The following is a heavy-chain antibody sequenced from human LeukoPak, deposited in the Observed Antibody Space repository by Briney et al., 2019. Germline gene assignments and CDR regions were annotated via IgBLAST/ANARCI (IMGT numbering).Heavy chain of an antibody. D-gene: IGHD1-26*01. CDR2: IIPIFGTA. Sequence: WASVKVSCKASGGTFSSYAISWVRQAPGQGLEWMGGIIPIFGTANYAQKFQGRVTITADESTSTAYMELSSLRSEDTAVYYCARGRIVGATGYFQHWGQGTLVTVSS. CDR1: GGTFSSYA. J-gene: IGHJ1*01. V-gene: IGHV1-69*13. CDR3: ARGRIVGATGYFQH.